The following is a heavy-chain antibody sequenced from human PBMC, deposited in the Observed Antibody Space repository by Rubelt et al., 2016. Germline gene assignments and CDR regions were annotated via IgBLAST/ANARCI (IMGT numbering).Heavy chain of an antibody. CDR3: VRMFTSGWFFDY. CDR2: ISSNGGST. CDR1: GFTFSGSA. Sequence: VQLLDSGGGLVQPGGSLRLSCATSGFTFSGSAMHWVRQAPGKGLEYVSGISSNGGSTNYADPVKGRFTISRDNSKNTLYLQMSSLRPDDTAVYYCVRMFTSGWFFDYWGQGTLVSVSS. D-gene: IGHD6-19*01. V-gene: IGHV3-64D*09. J-gene: IGHJ4*02.